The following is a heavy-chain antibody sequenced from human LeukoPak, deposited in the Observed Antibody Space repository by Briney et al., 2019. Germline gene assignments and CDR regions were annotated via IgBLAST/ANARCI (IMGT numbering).Heavy chain of an antibody. D-gene: IGHD6-25*01. CDR2: IRRDGSHK. J-gene: IGHJ4*02. Sequence: GRSLTLSCAASGFAFNDFAMYWVRQAPGKGLDWVALIRRDGSHKYYAHSIKGRFTISRDNSKNTLYLQMSSLRAEDTAVCYCAKSSIMFAAGRLGSIDFWGQGTLVTVSS. CDR3: AKSSIMFAAGRLGSIDF. V-gene: IGHV3-33*06. CDR1: GFAFNDFA.